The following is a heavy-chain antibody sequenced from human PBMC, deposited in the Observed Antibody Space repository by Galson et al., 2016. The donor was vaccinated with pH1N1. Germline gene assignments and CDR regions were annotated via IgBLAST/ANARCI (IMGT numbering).Heavy chain of an antibody. D-gene: IGHD6-19*01. J-gene: IGHJ4*02. CDR2: ISGSGGRT. V-gene: IGHV3-23*01. CDR3: AKDRYSSGQFFDS. CDR1: GFKFDNYA. Sequence: SLRLSCAASGFKFDNYAMTWVRRAPGKGLQWVSAISGSGGRTYYADSVKDRFTISRDNSKTTLFLQMTSLRVEDTAVYYWAKDRYSSGQFFDSWGRGILVTVSS.